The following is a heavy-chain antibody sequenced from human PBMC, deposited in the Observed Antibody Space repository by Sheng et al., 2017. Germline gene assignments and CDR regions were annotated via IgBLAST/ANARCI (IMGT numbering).Heavy chain of an antibody. J-gene: IGHJ4*02. D-gene: IGHD3-3*01. CDR3: AKYGTIFGVVHLDY. CDR1: GFTFSSYG. Sequence: EVQLVESGGGLVQPGGTLRLSCAASGFTFSSYGMSWVRQAPGKGLEWVSAISGSGGSTYYADSVKGRFTISRDNSKNTLYLQMNSLRAEDTAVYYCAKYGTIFGVVHLDYWGQGTLVTVSS. V-gene: IGHV3-23*04. CDR2: ISGSGGST.